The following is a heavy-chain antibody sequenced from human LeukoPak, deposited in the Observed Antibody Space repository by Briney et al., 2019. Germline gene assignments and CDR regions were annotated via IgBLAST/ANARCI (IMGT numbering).Heavy chain of an antibody. CDR1: GLTFTSSA. CDR2: ITGSGGRT. CDR3: ADIVPGARD. J-gene: IGHJ4*02. D-gene: IGHD2-8*02. Sequence: GGSLRLPCVASGLTFTSSAMSWVRQAPGRGLEWVSAITGSGGRTYYADSVKGRFTISRDNAKNTLYLQMNSLRVEDTAVYYCADIVPGARDWGQGTLVTVSS. V-gene: IGHV3-23*01.